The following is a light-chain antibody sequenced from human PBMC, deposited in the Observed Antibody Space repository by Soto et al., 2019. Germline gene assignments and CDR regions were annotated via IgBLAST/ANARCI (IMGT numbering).Light chain of an antibody. CDR3: QQYSSYWT. CDR1: QSVSSSF. Sequence: EIVLTQSPGTLSLSQGERATLSCRASQSVSSSFLSWYQQKPGQAPRLLIYGASTRATGIPDRFSGSGSGTDFTLTISSLQPDDFATYYCQQYSSYWTFGQGTKVDIK. J-gene: IGKJ1*01. V-gene: IGKV3-20*01. CDR2: GAS.